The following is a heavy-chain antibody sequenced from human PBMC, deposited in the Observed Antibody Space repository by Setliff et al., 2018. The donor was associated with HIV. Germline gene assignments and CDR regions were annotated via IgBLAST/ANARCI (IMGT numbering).Heavy chain of an antibody. CDR2: VNPSGGSI. Sequence: ASVKVSCKAFGYTFTSYCIHWVRQAPGQGLEWLGMVNPSGGSIAYAQRFQGRVTMTRDTSTNTVYMDLSGLRSEDTALYYCARHEAECSGGKCYAGLRGAWGQGTLVTVSS. V-gene: IGHV1-46*01. CDR3: ARHEAECSGGKCYAGLRGA. D-gene: IGHD2-15*01. J-gene: IGHJ4*02. CDR1: GYTFTSYC.